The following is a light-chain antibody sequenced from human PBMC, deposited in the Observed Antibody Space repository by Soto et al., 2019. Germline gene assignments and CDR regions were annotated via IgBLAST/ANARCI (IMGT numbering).Light chain of an antibody. CDR1: SIDVGGYNY. Sequence: QSALTQPASVSGSPGQSITISCTGTSIDVGGYNYVSWYQQHPGKAPKLMIYDVSNRPSGVSNRFSGSKSGNTASLTISGLQAEDEADYYCSSYTSSSTLGVFGGGTNLTVL. V-gene: IGLV2-14*01. CDR2: DVS. CDR3: SSYTSSSTLGV. J-gene: IGLJ3*02.